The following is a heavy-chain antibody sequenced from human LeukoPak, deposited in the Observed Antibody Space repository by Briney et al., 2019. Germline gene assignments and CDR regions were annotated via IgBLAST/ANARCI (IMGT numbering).Heavy chain of an antibody. V-gene: IGHV3-7*01. CDR2: IKPDGSDK. D-gene: IGHD2-21*02. Sequence: GGSLRLSCNASGFAFTTKWMSWVRQAPGKGLEWVGYIKPDGSDKYYVDSVRGRFTISRDNAQDSLYLQMNSLRSEDTGLYFCARDLGSGDHGLLVWGQGTLLTVSS. CDR1: GFAFTTKW. CDR3: ARDLGSGDHGLLV. J-gene: IGHJ4*02.